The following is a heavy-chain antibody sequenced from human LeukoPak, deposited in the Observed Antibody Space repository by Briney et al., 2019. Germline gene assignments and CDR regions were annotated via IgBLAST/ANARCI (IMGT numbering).Heavy chain of an antibody. J-gene: IGHJ6*02. Sequence: PGGSLRLSCAASGFTFSSYAMDWVRQAPGKGLEWVSGISGSGGTTDLADSVKGRFTVFRDNSENTLYLQMSSLRAEDTALYYCAKSGSSSNHYYGMDVWGQGTTVTVSS. CDR2: ISGSGGTT. CDR1: GFTFSSYA. CDR3: AKSGSSSNHYYGMDV. V-gene: IGHV3-23*01. D-gene: IGHD6-6*01.